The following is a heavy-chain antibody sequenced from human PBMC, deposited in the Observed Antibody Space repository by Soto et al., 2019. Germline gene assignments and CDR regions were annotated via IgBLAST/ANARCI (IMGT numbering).Heavy chain of an antibody. CDR1: GGAISSFTYY. Sequence: SETLSLTCSVSGGAISSFTYYWGWCLQPPGKGLEWIGTVYYNENTYYNASLKSRVTITVDTAKNHFSLNLRSVTAAHTAMYFRARRERYYGSPGWFDPWGPGTLVTVYS. V-gene: IGHV4-39*02. CDR2: VYYNENT. D-gene: IGHD3-10*01. J-gene: IGHJ5*02. CDR3: ARRERYYGSPGWFDP.